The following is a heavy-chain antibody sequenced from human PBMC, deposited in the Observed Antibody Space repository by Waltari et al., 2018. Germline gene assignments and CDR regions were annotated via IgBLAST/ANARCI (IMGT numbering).Heavy chain of an antibody. J-gene: IGHJ4*02. CDR2: IDPSDSYI. V-gene: IGHV5-10-1*03. Sequence: EVQFVQSGAEVKKPGESLRISCQVSGYIFSNYGISWVRQMPGKGLEWMGRIDPSDSYIDYSPSFEGHVTISTDRSITTAYLQWSSLRASDSAMYYCARHISGNRYAIDYWGQGTLVTVSS. CDR1: GYIFSNYG. CDR3: ARHISGNRYAIDY. D-gene: IGHD3-3*02.